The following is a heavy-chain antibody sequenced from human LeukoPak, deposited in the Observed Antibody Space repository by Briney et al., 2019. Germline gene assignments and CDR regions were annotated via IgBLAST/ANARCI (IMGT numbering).Heavy chain of an antibody. V-gene: IGHV4-39*07. J-gene: IGHJ5*02. CDR1: GGSISSSSYY. D-gene: IGHD6-19*01. Sequence: MSSETLSLTCTVSGGSISSSSYYWGWIRQPPGKGLEWIGSIYYSGSTYYNPSLKSRVTISVDTSKNQFSLKLSSVTAADTAVYYCARDSSGLPGNWFDPWGQGTLVTVSS. CDR2: IYYSGST. CDR3: ARDSSGLPGNWFDP.